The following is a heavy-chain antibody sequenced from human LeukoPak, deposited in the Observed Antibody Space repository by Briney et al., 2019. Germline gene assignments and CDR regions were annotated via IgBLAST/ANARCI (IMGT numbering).Heavy chain of an antibody. J-gene: IGHJ4*02. Sequence: GGSLRLCCVVSGFTFRSYEMNWVRQAPGKGLEWVSHISSSGSPIYYADSVKGRFTISRDNAKNSLYLQLNNLRAEDTAVYYCVRAYFSFWYFDYWGQGTLVTVSS. CDR2: ISSSGSPI. D-gene: IGHD2/OR15-2a*01. CDR1: GFTFRSYE. CDR3: VRAYFSFWYFDY. V-gene: IGHV3-48*03.